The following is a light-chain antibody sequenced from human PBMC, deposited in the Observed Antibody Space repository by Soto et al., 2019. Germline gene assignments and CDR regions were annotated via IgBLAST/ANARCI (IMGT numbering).Light chain of an antibody. CDR1: QSISSW. CDR3: QQYKSYWT. Sequence: DIQMTQSPSTLSASVGDRVTITCRASQSISSWLAWYQQKPGKAPKLLIYKASSLESGVPSRFSGSGSGTEFTLTISSLQPDDFETYYCQQYKSYWTFDQGTKVEIK. J-gene: IGKJ1*01. V-gene: IGKV1-5*03. CDR2: KAS.